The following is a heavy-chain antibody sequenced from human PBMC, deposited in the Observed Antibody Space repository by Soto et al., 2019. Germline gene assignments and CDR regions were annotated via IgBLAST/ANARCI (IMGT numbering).Heavy chain of an antibody. V-gene: IGHV3-13*01. CDR1: GFTFSGFD. D-gene: IGHD2-15*01. CDR2: IGTAGDT. J-gene: IGHJ4*02. Sequence: EVQLVESGGNLVKPGGSLRLSCEASGFTFSGFDMHWVRQPTGKGLEWVSTIGTAGDTYYAVSVKGRFTISRDNAKNSLSLQMNSLRAGDTAVYFCARGQEVGAHFFDSWGQGTQVTVSS. CDR3: ARGQEVGAHFFDS.